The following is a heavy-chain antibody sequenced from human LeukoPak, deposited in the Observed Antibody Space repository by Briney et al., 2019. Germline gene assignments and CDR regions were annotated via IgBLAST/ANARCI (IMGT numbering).Heavy chain of an antibody. CDR3: ARNFPGVGCSGGSCYDY. CDR1: GFTFSSYG. V-gene: IGHV3-30*02. Sequence: PGGSLRLSCAASGFTFSSYGMHWVRQAPGKGLEWVAFIRYDGSNKYYADSVKGRFTISRDNSKNTLYLQMNSLRAEDTAVYYCARNFPGVGCSGGSCYDYWGQGTLVTVSS. CDR2: IRYDGSNK. D-gene: IGHD2-15*01. J-gene: IGHJ4*02.